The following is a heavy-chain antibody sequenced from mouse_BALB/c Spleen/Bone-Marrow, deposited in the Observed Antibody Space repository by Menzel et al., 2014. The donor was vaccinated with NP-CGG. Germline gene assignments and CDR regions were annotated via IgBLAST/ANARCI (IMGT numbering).Heavy chain of an antibody. Sequence: EVKLMESGGGLVQPGGSMKLSCVASRFTFSSYWMSWVRRSPEKGLEWVAEIRLKSDNYATHYAESVKGKFTISRDDSKSRLYLQMNSLRAEDTGIYYCTLTGTGAMDYWGQGTSVTVSS. D-gene: IGHD4-1*01. V-gene: IGHV6-6*02. CDR3: TLTGTGAMDY. J-gene: IGHJ4*01. CDR1: RFTFSSYW. CDR2: IRLKSDNYAT.